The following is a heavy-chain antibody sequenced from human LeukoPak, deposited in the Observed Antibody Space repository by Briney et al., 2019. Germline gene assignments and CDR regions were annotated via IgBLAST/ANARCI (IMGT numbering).Heavy chain of an antibody. CDR1: GGSISSYY. D-gene: IGHD2-2*01. V-gene: IGHV4-59*01. Sequence: SETLSLTCTVSGGSISSYYWSWIRQPPGKGLEWIGYIYYSGSTNYNPSLKSRVTISVDTSKNQFSLKLSSVTAADTAVYYCAREVSCSSTSCYYEPNNWFDPWGQGTLVTVSS. J-gene: IGHJ5*02. CDR3: AREVSCSSTSCYYEPNNWFDP. CDR2: IYYSGST.